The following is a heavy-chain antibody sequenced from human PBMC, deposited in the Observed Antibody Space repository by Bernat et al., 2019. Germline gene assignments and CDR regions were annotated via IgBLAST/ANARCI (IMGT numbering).Heavy chain of an antibody. CDR2: ISYDGSNK. D-gene: IGHD5-12*01. Sequence: QVQLVESGGGVVQPGRSLRLSCAASGFTFSSYAMHWVRQAPGKGLEWVAIISYDGSNKYYADSVKGRFTISRDNSKNTLYLQMNSLKADDTAVYYWARSTKRGYSGFDSPFDDWGQGTLVTVSS. CDR3: ARSTKRGYSGFDSPFDD. CDR1: GFTFSSYA. J-gene: IGHJ4*02. V-gene: IGHV3-30-3*01.